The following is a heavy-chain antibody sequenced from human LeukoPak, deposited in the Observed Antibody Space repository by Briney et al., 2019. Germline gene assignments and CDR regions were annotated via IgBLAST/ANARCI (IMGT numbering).Heavy chain of an antibody. V-gene: IGHV4-4*07. CDR3: ARAYGSGSYLAWFDP. Sequence: SETLSLTCTVSGGSISSYYWSWIRQPAGKGLEWIGRIYTSGSTNYNPSLKSRVTMSVDASKNQFSLKLSSVTAADTAVYYCARAYGSGSYLAWFDPWGQGTLVTVSS. J-gene: IGHJ5*02. CDR1: GGSISSYY. CDR2: IYTSGST. D-gene: IGHD3-10*01.